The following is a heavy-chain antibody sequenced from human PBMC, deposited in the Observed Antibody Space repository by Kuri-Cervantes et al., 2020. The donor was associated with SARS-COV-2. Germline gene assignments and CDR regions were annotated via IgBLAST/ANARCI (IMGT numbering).Heavy chain of an antibody. CDR2: INPNSGGT. J-gene: IGHJ6*02. V-gene: IGHV1-2*04. CDR3: ARARVRGLITAYYYYGMDV. D-gene: IGHD3-10*01. CDR1: GYTFTGYY. Sequence: ASVKVSCKASGYTFTGYYIHWVRQAPGQGLEWMGWINPNSGGTNYAQKFQGWVTMTRDTSINTAYMELSRLRSDDTAVFYCARARVRGLITAYYYYGMDVWGQGTTVTVSS.